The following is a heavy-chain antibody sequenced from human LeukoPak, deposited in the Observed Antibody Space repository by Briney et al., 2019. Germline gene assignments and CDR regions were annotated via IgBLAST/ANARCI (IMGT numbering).Heavy chain of an antibody. CDR2: ISWNSGSI. Sequence: GGSLRLSCAASGFTFDDYAMHWVRQAPGKGLEWVSGISWNSGSIGYADSVKGRFTISRDNAKNSLYLQMNSLRAEDTALYYCAKGVGSSGWYDPFDYWGQGTLVTVSS. CDR3: AKGVGSSGWYDPFDY. J-gene: IGHJ4*02. CDR1: GFTFDDYA. V-gene: IGHV3-9*01. D-gene: IGHD6-19*01.